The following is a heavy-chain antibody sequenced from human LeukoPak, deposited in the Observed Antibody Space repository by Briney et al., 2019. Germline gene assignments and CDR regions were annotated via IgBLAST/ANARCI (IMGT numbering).Heavy chain of an antibody. CDR2: INYSGST. V-gene: IGHV4-31*03. Sequence: SQTLSLTCTVSGGSISSGGYYWSWIRQHPGKGLEWIGYINYSGSTYYNPSLKSRVTISVDTSKNQFSLKLSSVTAADTAVYYCARDQYCSSTSCPSYYYYGMDVWGKGTTVTVSS. J-gene: IGHJ6*04. D-gene: IGHD2-2*01. CDR1: GGSISSGGYY. CDR3: ARDQYCSSTSCPSYYYYGMDV.